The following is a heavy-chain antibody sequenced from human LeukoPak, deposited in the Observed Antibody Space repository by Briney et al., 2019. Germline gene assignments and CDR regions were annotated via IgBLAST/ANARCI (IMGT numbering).Heavy chain of an antibody. V-gene: IGHV1-69-2*01. CDR2: VDPEDGET. Sequence: ASVKVSCKVSGYTFTDYYMHWVQQAPGKGLEWMGLVDPEDGETIYAEKFQGRVTITADTSTDTAYMELSSLRSEDTAVYYCATGIAGATVGGDAFDIWGQGTMVTVSS. CDR1: GYTFTDYY. J-gene: IGHJ3*02. CDR3: ATGIAGATVGGDAFDI. D-gene: IGHD1-26*01.